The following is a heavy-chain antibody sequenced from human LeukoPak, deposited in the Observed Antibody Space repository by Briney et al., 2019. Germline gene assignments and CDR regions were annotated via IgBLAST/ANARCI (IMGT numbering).Heavy chain of an antibody. CDR1: GGSISSSTYF. CDR2: ISYNGTT. CDR3: ARGDGDYGWFDP. V-gene: IGHV4-39*07. Sequence: SETLSLTCIVSGGSISSSTYFWGWIRQPPGKGLEWIGIISYNGTTYYNPSLKSRVTISVDTSKNHFSLKLSSVTAADTAVYYCARGDGDYGWFDPWGQGTLVTVSS. J-gene: IGHJ5*02. D-gene: IGHD4-17*01.